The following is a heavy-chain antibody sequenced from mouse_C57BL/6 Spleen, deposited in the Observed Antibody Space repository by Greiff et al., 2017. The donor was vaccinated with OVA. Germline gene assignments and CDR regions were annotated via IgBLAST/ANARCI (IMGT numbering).Heavy chain of an antibody. J-gene: IGHJ3*01. V-gene: IGHV5-4*01. CDR2: ISDGGSYT. D-gene: IGHD2-4*01. CDR1: GFTFSSYA. Sequence: VQLKESGGGLVKPGGSLKLSCAASGFTFSSYAMSWVRQTPEKRLEWVATISDGGSYTYYPDNVKGRFTISRDNAKNNLYLQMSHLKSEDTAMYYCARDRFYYDYDERFAYWGQGTLVTVSA. CDR3: ARDRFYYDYDERFAY.